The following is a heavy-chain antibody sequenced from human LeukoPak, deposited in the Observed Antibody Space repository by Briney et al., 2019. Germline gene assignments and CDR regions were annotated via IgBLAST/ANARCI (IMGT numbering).Heavy chain of an antibody. CDR1: GFTFDDYG. D-gene: IGHD2-2*01. CDR2: INWNGGGT. CDR3: ARLATLGYCSSTSCYSPAFDY. V-gene: IGHV3-20*04. J-gene: IGHJ4*02. Sequence: GGSLRLSCAASGFTFDDYGMSWVRQAPGKGLEWVSGINWNGGGTGYADSVKGRFTISRDNAKNSLYLQMNSLRAEDTALYYCARLATLGYCSSTSCYSPAFDYWGQGTLVTVSS.